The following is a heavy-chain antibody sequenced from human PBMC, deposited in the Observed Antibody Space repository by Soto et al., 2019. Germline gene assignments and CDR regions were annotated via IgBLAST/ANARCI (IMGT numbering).Heavy chain of an antibody. CDR2: IYHSGST. D-gene: IGHD6-13*01. CDR1: VDSIIGANW. V-gene: IGHV4-4*02. CDR3: AREGTSSWKPIDY. Sequence: SETLSLTCAVSVDSIIGANWWTCVRQSPEKGLEWIGEIYHSGSTKYNPSLKSRVTMSVNKSKTQFSLRLTSVTAADTALYYCAREGTSSWKPIDYWGQGIVVTVSS. J-gene: IGHJ4*02.